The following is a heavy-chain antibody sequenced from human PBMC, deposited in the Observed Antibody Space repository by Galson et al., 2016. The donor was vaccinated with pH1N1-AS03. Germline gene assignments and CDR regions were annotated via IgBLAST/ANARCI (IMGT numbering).Heavy chain of an antibody. D-gene: IGHD7-27*01. CDR3: VRHQLRRSVGLPAKNAFDI. V-gene: IGHV5-51*03. Sequence: QSGAEVKRPGESLKISCKTSGYSFTNYWIGWMRQMPGQGLEWMGMIYPGDSDTRYSPSFQGQVTISADKSISTAYLQWSSLKASDIAMYYCVRHQLRRSVGLPAKNAFDIWGQGTFVTVSS. J-gene: IGHJ3*02. CDR1: GYSFTNYW. CDR2: IYPGDSDT.